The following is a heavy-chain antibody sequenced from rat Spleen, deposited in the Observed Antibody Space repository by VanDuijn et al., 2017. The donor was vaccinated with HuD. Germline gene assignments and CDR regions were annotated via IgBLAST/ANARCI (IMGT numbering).Heavy chain of an antibody. Sequence: EVQLVESGGGLVQPGGSLKLSCVASGFTFNNYWMTWIRQAPGRGLEWVASITNASGRTYYSDFVKGRFTISRDTAQNTLYLQMNSLRSEDTATYYCATPTPGVPFAYWGQGTLVTVSS. D-gene: IGHD1-4*01. J-gene: IGHJ3*01. CDR1: GFTFNNYW. CDR2: ITNASGRT. V-gene: IGHV5-31*01. CDR3: ATPTPGVPFAY.